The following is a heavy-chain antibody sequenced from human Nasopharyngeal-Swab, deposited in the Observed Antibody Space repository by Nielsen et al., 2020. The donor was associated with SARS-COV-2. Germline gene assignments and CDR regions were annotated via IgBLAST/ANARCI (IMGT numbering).Heavy chain of an antibody. V-gene: IGHV3-53*01. CDR1: GFSVSYNY. J-gene: IGHJ2*01. CDR3: ARDPRGWLQLPHWYFDL. D-gene: IGHD5-24*01. Sequence: GGSLRLSCEVSGFSVSYNYMSWVRQAPGKGLEWVAVIYSRGETHYTDSVRGRFTISRDNSKNMVNLQLNSLRAEDTAVYYCARDPRGWLQLPHWYFDLWGRGTLVTVSS. CDR2: IYSRGET.